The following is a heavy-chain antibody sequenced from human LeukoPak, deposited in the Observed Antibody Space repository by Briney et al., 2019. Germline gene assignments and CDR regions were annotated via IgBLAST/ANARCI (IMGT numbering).Heavy chain of an antibody. CDR2: ISSSSSYI. J-gene: IGHJ4*02. D-gene: IGHD6-19*01. Sequence: PGGSLRLSCAASGFTFSSYSMNWVRQAPGKGLEWVSSISSSSSYIYYADSVKGRFTISRDNAKNSLYLQMNSLRAEDTAVYYCAREAVAGTWDDYWGQGTLVTVSS. CDR1: GFTFSSYS. CDR3: AREAVAGTWDDY. V-gene: IGHV3-21*01.